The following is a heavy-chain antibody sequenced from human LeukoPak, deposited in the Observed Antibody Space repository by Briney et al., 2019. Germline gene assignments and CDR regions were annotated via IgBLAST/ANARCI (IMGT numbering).Heavy chain of an antibody. J-gene: IGHJ4*02. CDR2: ISGSGGST. CDR3: AKSAGYDSSGPYFDY. V-gene: IGHV3-23*01. CDR1: GFTFSSYA. D-gene: IGHD3-22*01. Sequence: GGSLRLSCAASGFTFSSYAMSWVRQAPGEGLEWVSAISGSGGSTYYADSVKGRFTISRDNSKNTLYLQMNSLRAEDTAVYYCAKSAGYDSSGPYFDYWGQGTLVTVSS.